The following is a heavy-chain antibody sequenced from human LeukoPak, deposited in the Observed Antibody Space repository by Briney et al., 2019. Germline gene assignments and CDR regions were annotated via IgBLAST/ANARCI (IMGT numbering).Heavy chain of an antibody. CDR2: ISSSGSTI. CDR3: ARDFTGWELPNRFDP. D-gene: IGHD1-26*01. CDR1: GFTFSSYE. J-gene: IGHJ5*02. V-gene: IGHV3-48*03. Sequence: GGSLRLSCAASGFTFSSYEMNWVRQAPGKGLEWVSYISSSGSTIYYADSVKGRFTISRDNAKNSLYLQMNSLRAEDTAVYFCARDFTGWELPNRFDPWGQGTLVTVSS.